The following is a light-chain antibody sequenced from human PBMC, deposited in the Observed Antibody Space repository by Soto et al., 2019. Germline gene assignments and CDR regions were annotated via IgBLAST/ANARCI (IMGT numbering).Light chain of an antibody. V-gene: IGLV2-14*03. CDR2: DVN. CDR3: ASYTSTSTDV. CDR1: SADVGGSVY. J-gene: IGLJ1*01. Sequence: QSVLTQPASVSGSPGQSITISCTGTSADVGGSVYVSWYQHHPGKAPKLMVFDVNRRPSGVSDRFSGSKSGNTASLTISGLQPEDEADYYCASYTSTSTDVFGTGTKLTVL.